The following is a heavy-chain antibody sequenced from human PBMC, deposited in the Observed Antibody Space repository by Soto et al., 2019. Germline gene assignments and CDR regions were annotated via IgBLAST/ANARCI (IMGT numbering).Heavy chain of an antibody. V-gene: IGHV3-21*01. CDR2: IGSRTSDI. CDR3: VRDYYDTSGYPNTFDM. J-gene: IGHJ3*02. CDR1: GFTLSRHT. Sequence: GGSLRLFCAASGFTLSRHTMNWVRQAPGKGLEWVSFIGSRTSDIYYADSVKGRFTISRDNAKNSLYLDLTRLRAEDTAVYFCVRDYYDTSGYPNTFDMWGQGTMVTVSS. D-gene: IGHD3-22*01.